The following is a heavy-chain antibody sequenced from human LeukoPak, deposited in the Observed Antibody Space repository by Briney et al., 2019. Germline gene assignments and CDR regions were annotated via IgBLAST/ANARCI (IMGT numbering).Heavy chain of an antibody. Sequence: PSETLSLTCTVSGGSISSYYWSWIRQPPGKGLEWIGYIYYSGSTNYNPSLKSRVTISVDTSKNQFSLKLSSVTAADTAVYYCARQEGNYNWFDPWGQGTLVTVSS. CDR1: GGSISSYY. D-gene: IGHD4-23*01. CDR3: ARQEGNYNWFDP. J-gene: IGHJ5*02. CDR2: IYYSGST. V-gene: IGHV4-59*01.